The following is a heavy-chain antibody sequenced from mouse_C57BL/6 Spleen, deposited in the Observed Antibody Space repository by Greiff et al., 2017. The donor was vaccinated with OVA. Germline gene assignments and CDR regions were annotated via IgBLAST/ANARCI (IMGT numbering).Heavy chain of an antibody. CDR2: IYPGSGST. D-gene: IGHD2-5*01. CDR1: GYTFTSYW. V-gene: IGHV1-55*01. J-gene: IGHJ1*03. Sequence: QVQLQQPGAELVKPGASVKMSCKASGYTFTSYWITWVKQRPGQGLEWIGDIYPGSGSTNYNEKFKSKATLTVDTSSSTAYMQLSSLTSEDSAVYYCARAIYRNFYWYFDVWGTGTTVTVSS. CDR3: ARAIYRNFYWYFDV.